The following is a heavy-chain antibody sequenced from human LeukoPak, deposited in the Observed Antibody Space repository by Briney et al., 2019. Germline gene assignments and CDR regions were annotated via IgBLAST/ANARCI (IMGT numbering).Heavy chain of an antibody. CDR3: ARMQTYHYDSSGYCIDY. V-gene: IGHV3-74*01. Sequence: GGSLRLSCAASGFTFSNYWMHWVRQAPGKGLVWVSRVNSDGTSTTYADSVKGRFTISRDNAKNTLYLQMNSLSTGDTAVHYCARMQTYHYDSSGYCIDYWGQGTLVTVSS. J-gene: IGHJ4*02. CDR1: GFTFSNYW. D-gene: IGHD3-22*01. CDR2: VNSDGTST.